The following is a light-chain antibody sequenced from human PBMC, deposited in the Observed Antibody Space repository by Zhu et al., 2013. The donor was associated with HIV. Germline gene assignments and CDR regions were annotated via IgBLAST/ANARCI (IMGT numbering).Light chain of an antibody. V-gene: IGLV2-14*01. J-gene: IGLJ1*01. CDR2: EGS. Sequence: QSALTQPASVSGSPGQSITISCTGSSNDVGGYNYVSWYQQHPGKAPKLMIYEGSKRPSGVPGRFSGSKSGTSASLAISGLRSEDEADYYCAAWDDSLTGPRVFGTGTKVTVL. CDR3: AAWDDSLTGPRV. CDR1: SNDVGGYNY.